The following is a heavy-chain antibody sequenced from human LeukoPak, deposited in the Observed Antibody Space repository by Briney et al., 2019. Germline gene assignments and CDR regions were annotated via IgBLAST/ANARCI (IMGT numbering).Heavy chain of an antibody. CDR1: GGSITSSNYY. J-gene: IGHJ4*02. D-gene: IGHD6-13*01. Sequence: SETLSLTCTVSGGSITSSNYYWGWIRQPPGKGLEWFGSIYFNGNTYYNPSLKSRVTISVDTSKNQFSLKLSSVSAADTAVYYCAREGYSSSWYAPHFDYWGQGTLVTVSS. CDR2: IYFNGNT. CDR3: AREGYSSSWYAPHFDY. V-gene: IGHV4-39*07.